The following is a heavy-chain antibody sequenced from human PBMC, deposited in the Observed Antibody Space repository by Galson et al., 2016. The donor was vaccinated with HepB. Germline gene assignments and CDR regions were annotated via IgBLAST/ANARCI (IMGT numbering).Heavy chain of an antibody. Sequence: SLRLSCAASGFTFSNYALSWVRRAPGKGLEWVSHIDGPTPNTHYADSVRGRFSIYRDNSRDTLYLQMDSPTAEDSAIYYCTTWLSHHFDYWGQGTRVTVSS. CDR2: IDGPTPNT. V-gene: IGHV3-23*01. CDR3: TTWLSHHFDY. CDR1: GFTFSNYA. D-gene: IGHD6-19*01. J-gene: IGHJ4*02.